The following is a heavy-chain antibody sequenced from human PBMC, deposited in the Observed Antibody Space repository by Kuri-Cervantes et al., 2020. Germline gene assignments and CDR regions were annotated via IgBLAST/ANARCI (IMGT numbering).Heavy chain of an antibody. V-gene: IGHV3-23*01. CDR1: GFSFDDYD. D-gene: IGHD5-12*01. CDR3: AKEDIVATIWYFDY. Sequence: GESLKISYAASGFSFDDYDMSWVRQAPGKGLEWVSAISGSGGSTYYADSVKGRFTISRDNSKNTLYLQMNSLRAEDTAVYYCAKEDIVATIWYFDYWGQGTLVTVSS. CDR2: ISGSGGST. J-gene: IGHJ4*02.